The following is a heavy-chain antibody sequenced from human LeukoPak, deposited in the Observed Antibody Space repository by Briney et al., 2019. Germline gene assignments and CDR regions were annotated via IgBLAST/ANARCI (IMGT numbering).Heavy chain of an antibody. D-gene: IGHD3-10*01. J-gene: IGHJ4*02. CDR2: IGGSSDFT. CDR3: AKADRGWGVITKD. CDR1: GFTFSIYA. V-gene: IGHV3-23*01. Sequence: GRSLRLSCAASGFTFSIYAMHWVRQAPGKGLEWVSAIGGSSDFTYYAEYVKGRFTISRDNSKKTLCLQMNSLRAEDTAVYYCAKADRGWGVITKDWGQGTLVTVSS.